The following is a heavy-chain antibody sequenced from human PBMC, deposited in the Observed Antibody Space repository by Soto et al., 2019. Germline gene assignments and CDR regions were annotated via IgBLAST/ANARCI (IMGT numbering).Heavy chain of an antibody. CDR2: IYYTGFT. D-gene: IGHD3-10*01. Sequence: SETLSLTCTVSGGSISSGDYYWRWIRQPPGKGLEWIGYIYYTGFTYYHPSLKSRVTISLDTSKNYFSRKLSSVTAADTAVYYCARGRDGSGNYANNWFDPWGQGTLVTVSS. V-gene: IGHV4-30-4*01. CDR1: GGSISSGDYY. J-gene: IGHJ5*02. CDR3: ARGRDGSGNYANNWFDP.